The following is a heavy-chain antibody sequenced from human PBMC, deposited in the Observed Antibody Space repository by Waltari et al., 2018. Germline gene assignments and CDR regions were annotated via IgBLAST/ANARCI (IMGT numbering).Heavy chain of an antibody. CDR1: GFTFSSDA. CDR3: AKVGDSGYAYAYYDH. D-gene: IGHD5-12*01. J-gene: IGHJ4*02. V-gene: IGHV3-23*01. Sequence: EVQVLESGGGLVQPGGSLSLSCAASGFTFSSDAMTWVRQPPGKGLEWVSGITGSGGSTYYADSVKGRFTISRDNSKNTLYLQMNSLRAEDTAVYYCAKVGDSGYAYAYYDHWGQGTLVTVSS. CDR2: ITGSGGST.